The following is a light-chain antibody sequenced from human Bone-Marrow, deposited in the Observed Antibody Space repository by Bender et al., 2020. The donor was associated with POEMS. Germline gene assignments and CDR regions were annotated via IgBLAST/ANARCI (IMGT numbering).Light chain of an antibody. V-gene: IGLV3-21*01. Sequence: VLTQPPSLSVAPGKTARITCGGSNIGSQVVHWYQLKPGQSPVLVIYQDTKRPSGIPERFSGSNSGNTATLTISGTQAMDEADYYCQAWDSSAAVFGGGTKLTVL. CDR2: QDT. CDR1: NIGSQV. CDR3: QAWDSSAAV. J-gene: IGLJ2*01.